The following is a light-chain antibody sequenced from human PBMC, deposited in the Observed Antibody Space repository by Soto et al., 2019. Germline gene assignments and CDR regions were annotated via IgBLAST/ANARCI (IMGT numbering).Light chain of an antibody. V-gene: IGLV2-14*01. CDR2: EVS. CDR3: SSYTSSSTLV. Sequence: QSVLTQPASVSGSPGQSITISCTGTSSDVGAYNYVSWYQQHPGKAPKLMIYEVSNRPSGVSNRFSGSKSGNTASLTISGLLAVDEADYHCSSYTSSSTLVFGGGTKVTVL. CDR1: SSDVGAYNY. J-gene: IGLJ3*02.